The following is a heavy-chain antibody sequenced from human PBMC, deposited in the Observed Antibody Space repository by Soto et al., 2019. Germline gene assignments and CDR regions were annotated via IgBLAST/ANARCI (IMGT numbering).Heavy chain of an antibody. V-gene: IGHV3-15*01. J-gene: IGHJ6*02. D-gene: IGHD6-13*01. CDR1: GFTFSNAW. CDR3: TTEGGSSWWYSSYYYYYGMDV. CDR2: IKSKTDGGTT. Sequence: PGGSLRLSCAASGFTFSNAWMSWVRQAPGKGLEWVGRIKSKTDGGTTDYAAPVKGRFTISRDDSKNTLYLQMNSLKTEDTAVYYCTTEGGSSWWYSSYYYYYGMDVWGQGTTVTVSS.